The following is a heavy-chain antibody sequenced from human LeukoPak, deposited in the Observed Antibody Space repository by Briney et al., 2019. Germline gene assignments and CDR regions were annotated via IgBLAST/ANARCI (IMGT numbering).Heavy chain of an antibody. CDR1: GYTFTNFG. CDR3: ARRLKLGSSASWRWFDP. D-gene: IGHD2-2*01. J-gene: IGHJ5*02. Sequence: GASVKVSCKASGYTFTNFGISWMRRAPGQGLEWMGWIRGDGSFGDYAEKFQGRVTMTTDTSTNTVSMELRSLRPDDTAIYYCARRLKLGSSASWRWFDPWGQGTLVTVYS. V-gene: IGHV1-18*01. CDR2: IRGDGSFG.